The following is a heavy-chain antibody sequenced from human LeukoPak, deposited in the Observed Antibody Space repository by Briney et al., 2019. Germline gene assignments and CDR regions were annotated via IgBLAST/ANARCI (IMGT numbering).Heavy chain of an antibody. CDR1: GYTFTSYG. D-gene: IGHD3-9*01. J-gene: IGHJ5*02. V-gene: IGHV1-18*01. CDR2: ISAYNGDT. CDR3: AKDWHILTGRNCFDP. Sequence: ASVKVSCKASGYTFTSYGISWVRQAPGQGLEWMGWISAYNGDTNYAQKFQGRVTMSTDTSTSTAYMELRSLTFDDTAIYYCAKDWHILTGRNCFDPWGQGTLDTVSS.